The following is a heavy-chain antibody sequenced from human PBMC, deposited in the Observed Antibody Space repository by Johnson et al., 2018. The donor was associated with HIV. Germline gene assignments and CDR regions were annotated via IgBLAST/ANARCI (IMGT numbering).Heavy chain of an antibody. CDR2: IKSKTDGGTT. CDR3: TTARNRLWSSSGWTGFWAFDM. J-gene: IGHJ3*02. Sequence: MQLVESGGGLVQPGGSLRLSCAASGFTFSSYWMSWVRQVPGKGLEWVGRIKSKTDGGTTDHAAPVKGRFTISRDDSKNTLFLQRNSLKTEDTAIYYCTTARNRLWSSSGWTGFWAFDMWGQGTMVTVSS. D-gene: IGHD6-19*01. CDR1: GFTFSSYW. V-gene: IGHV3-15*01.